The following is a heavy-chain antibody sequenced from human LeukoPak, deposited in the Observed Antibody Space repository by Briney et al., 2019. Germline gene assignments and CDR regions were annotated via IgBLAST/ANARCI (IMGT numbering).Heavy chain of an antibody. J-gene: IGHJ4*02. CDR3: AREVVATAYYFDY. CDR2: IYYSGST. D-gene: IGHD5-12*01. CDR1: GGSISSGGYY. V-gene: IGHV4-31*03. Sequence: PSETLSLTCTVSGGSISSGGYYWSWIRQHPGKGLEWIGYIYYSGSTYYNPSLKSRVTISVDTSKNQFSLKLSSVTAADTAVYYCAREVVATAYYFDYWGQGTLVTVSS.